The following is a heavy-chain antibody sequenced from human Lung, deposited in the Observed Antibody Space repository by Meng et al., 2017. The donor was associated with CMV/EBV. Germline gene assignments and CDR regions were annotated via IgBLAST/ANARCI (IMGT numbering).Heavy chain of an antibody. CDR1: GYTLTNYY. D-gene: IGHD6-13*01. J-gene: IGHJ4*02. V-gene: IGHV1-46*01. Sequence: ASVKVSCKASGYTLTNYYIHWVRQAPGQGLEWRGIINPSDNTTIYAQKFQGRVTMTRDTSTSTVYMELSSLRSDDTALYYCARDLGYSSSWYFQYYFDCWGQGTLVTVSS. CDR3: ARDLGYSSSWYFQYYFDC. CDR2: INPSDNTT.